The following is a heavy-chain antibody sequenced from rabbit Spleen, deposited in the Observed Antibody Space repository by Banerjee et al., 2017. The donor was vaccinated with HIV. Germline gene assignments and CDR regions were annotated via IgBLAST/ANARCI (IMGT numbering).Heavy chain of an antibody. CDR3: ARDSGTSFSSYGMDL. Sequence: QEQLVESGGGLVKPGTSLTLICTASGFSFSSSYDMCWVRQAPGKGLEWIAYIYTGDSNTAYASWAKGRFTISKTSSTTVTLQLNSLTAADTATYFCARDSGTSFSSYGMDLWGPGTLVTVS. CDR1: GFSFSSSYD. V-gene: IGHV1S45*01. J-gene: IGHJ6*01. CDR2: IYTGDSNT. D-gene: IGHD8-1*01.